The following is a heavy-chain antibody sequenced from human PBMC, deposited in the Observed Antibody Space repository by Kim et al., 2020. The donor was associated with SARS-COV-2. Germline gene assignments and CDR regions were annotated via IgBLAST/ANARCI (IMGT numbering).Heavy chain of an antibody. J-gene: IGHJ6*02. CDR2: IYYSGST. CDR1: GGSISSYY. D-gene: IGHD5-18*01. V-gene: IGHV4-59*01. Sequence: SETLSLTCTVSGGSISSYYWSWIRQPPGKGLEWIGYIYYSGSTNYNPSLKSRATISVDTSKNQFSLKLSSVTAADTAVYYCARGGYSYGLFYYGMDVWGQGTTVTVSS. CDR3: ARGGYSYGLFYYGMDV.